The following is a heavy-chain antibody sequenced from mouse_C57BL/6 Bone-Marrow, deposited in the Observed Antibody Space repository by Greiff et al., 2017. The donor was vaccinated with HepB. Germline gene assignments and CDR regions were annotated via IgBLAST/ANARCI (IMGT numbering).Heavy chain of an antibody. V-gene: IGHV1-4*01. CDR2: INPSSGYT. CDR3: ARLDDGYYEPSAY. Sequence: VQGVESGAELARPGASVKMSCKASGYTFTSYTMHWVKQRPGQGLEWIGYINPSSGYTKYNQKFKDKATLTADKSSSTAYMQLSSLTSEDSAVYYCARLDDGYYEPSAYWGQGTLVTVSA. D-gene: IGHD2-3*01. CDR1: GYTFTSYT. J-gene: IGHJ3*01.